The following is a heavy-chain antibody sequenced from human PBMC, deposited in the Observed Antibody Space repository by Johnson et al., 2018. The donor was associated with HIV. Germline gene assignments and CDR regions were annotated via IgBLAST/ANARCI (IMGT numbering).Heavy chain of an antibody. D-gene: IGHD3-16*01. V-gene: IGHV3-30*14. CDR2: ISYDGNNK. Sequence: QVTLVESGGGVVQPGRSLRLSCAASGFSFTKYAMHWVRQAPGKGLEWVAIISYDGNNKYYADSVKGRFTISRDNSKNTLYLQMNSLRAEDTAVYYCAREGGSSGPDAFDIWGQGTMVTVSS. CDR1: GFSFTKYA. J-gene: IGHJ3*02. CDR3: AREGGSSGPDAFDI.